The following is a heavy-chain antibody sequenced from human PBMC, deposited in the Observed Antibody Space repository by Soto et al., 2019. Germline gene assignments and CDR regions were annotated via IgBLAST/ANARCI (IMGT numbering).Heavy chain of an antibody. Sequence: QVQLQESGPGLVKPSQTLSLTCTVSGGSISSGGYYWSWIRQHPGKGLEWSGYIYYSGSTYYNPSLKSRVTISVDTSKNQFSLKLSSVTAADTAVYYCARVPFGGGYDKLTFDYWGQGTLVTVSS. CDR1: GGSISSGGYY. V-gene: IGHV4-31*03. J-gene: IGHJ4*02. D-gene: IGHD5-12*01. CDR2: IYYSGST. CDR3: ARVPFGGGYDKLTFDY.